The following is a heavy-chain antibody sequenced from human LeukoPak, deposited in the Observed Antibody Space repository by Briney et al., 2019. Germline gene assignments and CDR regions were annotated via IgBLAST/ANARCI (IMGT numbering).Heavy chain of an antibody. J-gene: IGHJ5*02. CDR1: GXSFTSYC. CDR2: IYPGDSDT. V-gene: IGHV5-51*01. Sequence: KRGESLKISFKGSGXSFTSYCIGWVRQMPGKGLEWMGIIYPGDSDTRYSLSFQGQVTISADKSISTAYLQWSSLKASDTAMYYCARLSPPGRTWFDPWGQGTLVTVSS. CDR3: ARLSPPGRTWFDP.